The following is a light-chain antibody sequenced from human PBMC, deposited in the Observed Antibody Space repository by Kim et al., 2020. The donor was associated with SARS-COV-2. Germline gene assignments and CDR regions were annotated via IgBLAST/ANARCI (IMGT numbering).Light chain of an antibody. Sequence: QSVLTQPPSASGTPGQRVVISCSGSSSSIGRNTVNWYQQFPGTAPKVLIYGTNERPSGVPDRFSGSKSGTSASLAITGLQSEDEADYICAAWDDSLNGVVFGGGTQLTVL. CDR2: GTN. CDR3: AAWDDSLNGVV. J-gene: IGLJ2*01. V-gene: IGLV1-44*01. CDR1: SSSIGRNT.